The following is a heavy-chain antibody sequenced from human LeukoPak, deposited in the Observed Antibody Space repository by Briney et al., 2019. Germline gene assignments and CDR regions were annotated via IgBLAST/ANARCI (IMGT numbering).Heavy chain of an antibody. Sequence: GGSLRLSCAASRFSFSTDGMSWVRQAPGKGLEWVSNIRASGGSTCYADSVKGRFTISRDNSKNTLYLQMNTLRADDTAVYYCATHRSFWGLFDHWGQGTLVSVSS. CDR3: ATHRSFWGLFDH. J-gene: IGHJ4*02. CDR1: RFSFSTDG. D-gene: IGHD2/OR15-2a*01. CDR2: IRASGGST. V-gene: IGHV3-23*01.